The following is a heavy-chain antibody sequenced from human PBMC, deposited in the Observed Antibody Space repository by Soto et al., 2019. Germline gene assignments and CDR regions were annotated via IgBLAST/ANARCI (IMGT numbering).Heavy chain of an antibody. D-gene: IGHD1-26*01. CDR3: ARGAPRPRDVPTYFHI. J-gene: IGHJ4*02. CDR1: GDSTTSGGYY. V-gene: IGHV4-31*03. CDR2: IYYTGDT. Sequence: QVQLQESGPGLVRPSQTLSLTCTVSGDSTTSGGYYWSWVRQHPGKGLEWVGSIYYTGDTYYNPSLKSRITVSIDTSKNEFSLMVSSVTAAATAVYFCARGAPRPRDVPTYFHIWGQGTLVSVSS.